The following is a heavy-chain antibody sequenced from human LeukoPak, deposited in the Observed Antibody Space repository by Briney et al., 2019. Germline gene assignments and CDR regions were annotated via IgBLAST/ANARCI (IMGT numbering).Heavy chain of an antibody. J-gene: IGHJ4*02. D-gene: IGHD3-10*01. CDR1: GYTFTSYG. CDR2: IIPIFGTA. CDR3: ARKAGSGSSFDY. V-gene: IGHV1-69*13. Sequence: SVKVSCKASGYTFTSYGISWVRQAPGQGLEWMGGIIPIFGTANYAQKFQGRVTITADESTSTAYMELSSLRSEDTAVYYCARKAGSGSSFDYWGQGTLVTVSS.